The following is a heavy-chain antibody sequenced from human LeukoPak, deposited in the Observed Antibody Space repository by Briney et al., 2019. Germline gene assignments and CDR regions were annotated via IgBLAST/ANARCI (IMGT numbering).Heavy chain of an antibody. Sequence: GGSLRLSCAASGFTFSSYAMHWVRQAPGKGLEWVAVISYDGSNKYYADSVKGRFTISRDNSKNTLYLQMNSLRAEDTAVYYCAXDRRFGGGRYYFDYWGQGTLVTVSS. V-gene: IGHV3-30*04. CDR3: AXDRRFGGGRYYFDY. J-gene: IGHJ4*02. D-gene: IGHD3-10*01. CDR1: GFTFSSYA. CDR2: ISYDGSNK.